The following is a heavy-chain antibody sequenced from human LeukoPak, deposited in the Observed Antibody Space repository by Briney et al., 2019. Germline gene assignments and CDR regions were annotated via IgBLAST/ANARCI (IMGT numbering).Heavy chain of an antibody. D-gene: IGHD3/OR15-3a*01. Sequence: GGSLRLSCAASGFSFSSYAMSWVRQAPRKGLEWVSTISASGGSTYYADSVKGRFTVSRDNSKNTLYLQMNSLRADDTAVYSCAKGDWFRSDHWGQGTLVTVSS. CDR3: AKGDWFRSDH. CDR1: GFSFSSYA. V-gene: IGHV3-23*01. J-gene: IGHJ4*02. CDR2: ISASGGST.